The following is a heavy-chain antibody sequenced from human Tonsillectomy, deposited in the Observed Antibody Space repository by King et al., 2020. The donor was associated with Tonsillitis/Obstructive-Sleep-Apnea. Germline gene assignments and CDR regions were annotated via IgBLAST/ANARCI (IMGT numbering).Heavy chain of an antibody. D-gene: IGHD6-13*01. CDR3: AREDIAAAGLEGAFYYYYGMDV. V-gene: IGHV3-7*03. J-gene: IGHJ6*02. CDR1: GFTFSDYW. CDR2: IKKDGSEK. Sequence: EVQLVESGGGLVQPGGSLRLSCAASGFTFSDYWMSWVRQAPGKGLEWVANIKKDGSEKYYVDSLKGRFTISRDNAKNSLYLQMNSLRAEDTAVYYCAREDIAAAGLEGAFYYYYGMDVWGQGTTVTVSS.